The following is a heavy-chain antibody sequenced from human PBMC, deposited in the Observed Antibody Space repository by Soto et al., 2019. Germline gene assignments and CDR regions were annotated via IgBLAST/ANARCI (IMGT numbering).Heavy chain of an antibody. CDR1: GFSFSSYA. J-gene: IGHJ4*02. CDR2: ISGSGGST. D-gene: IGHD6-19*01. V-gene: IGHV3-23*01. CDR3: AKDSGWSDYYYFDY. Sequence: GGSLRLYCAASGFSFSSYAMTWVRQAPGKGLEWVSAISGSGGSTYYADSVKGRFTISRDNSKNTLYLQMNSLRAEDTAVYYCAKDSGWSDYYYFDYWGQGTLVTVSS.